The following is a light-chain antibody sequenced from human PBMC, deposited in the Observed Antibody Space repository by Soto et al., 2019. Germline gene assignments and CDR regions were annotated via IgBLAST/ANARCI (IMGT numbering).Light chain of an antibody. CDR1: QSVNTY. Sequence: DIHMTQSPSSLSSSVGDRVTLSCRASQSVNTYLVWYQQRPGQAPKLLIYAASNLQTGIPSRFSGGGSGTDFTLTTTSLQAEDFATYYCQQLNVYPLTFGGGTKVDIK. J-gene: IGKJ4*01. CDR3: QQLNVYPLT. V-gene: IGKV1-9*01. CDR2: AAS.